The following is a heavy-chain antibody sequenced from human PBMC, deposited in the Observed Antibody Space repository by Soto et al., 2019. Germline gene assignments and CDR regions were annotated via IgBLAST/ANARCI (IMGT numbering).Heavy chain of an antibody. D-gene: IGHD3-10*01. V-gene: IGHV1-18*01. CDR1: GYTITTYG. CDR3: TREGSAPYYYYGMDA. J-gene: IGHJ6*02. Sequence: ASVKVSCKASGYTITTYGISWVRQAPGQGLEWLGWINTHNGNTNYAQSLQGRVIMTADTSTNTAYMELRSLRSDDTAIYYCTREGSAPYYYYGMDAWGQGTTVTVSS. CDR2: INTHNGNT.